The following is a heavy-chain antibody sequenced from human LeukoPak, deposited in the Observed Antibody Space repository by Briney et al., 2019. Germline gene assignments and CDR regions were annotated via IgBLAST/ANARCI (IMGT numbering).Heavy chain of an antibody. J-gene: IGHJ4*02. CDR1: GFTFSSYS. Sequence: GGSLRLSCAASGFTFSSYSMNWVRQATGKGLEWVSYISSSSSTIYYADSVKGRFTISRDNAKNSLYLQMNSLRAEDTAVYYCARDQAGQMATIGENFDYWGQGTPVTVSS. V-gene: IGHV3-48*04. CDR3: ARDQAGQMATIGENFDY. CDR2: ISSSSSTI. D-gene: IGHD5-24*01.